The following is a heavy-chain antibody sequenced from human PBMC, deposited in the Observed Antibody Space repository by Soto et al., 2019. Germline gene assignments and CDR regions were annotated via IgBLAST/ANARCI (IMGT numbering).Heavy chain of an antibody. CDR3: ARWWSGSRQGFDP. J-gene: IGHJ5*02. CDR2: IYYSGST. V-gene: IGHV4-31*03. Sequence: QVQLQESGPGLVKPSQTLSLTCTVSGGSISSGDYYWSWIRQHPGKGLEWIGYIYYSGSTYYNPSXPXRXXIPVDTSKNQFSLKLSSVTAADTAVYYCARWWSGSRQGFDPWGQGTLVTVSS. D-gene: IGHD3-3*01. CDR1: GGSISSGDYY.